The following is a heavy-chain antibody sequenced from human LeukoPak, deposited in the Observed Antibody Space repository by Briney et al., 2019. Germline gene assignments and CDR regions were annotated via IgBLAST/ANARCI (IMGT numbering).Heavy chain of an antibody. Sequence: SQTLSLTCTVSGGSISSGGYYWSWIRQHPGKGLEWIGYIYYSGSTYYNPSLKSRVTISVDTSKNQFSLKLSSVTAADTAVYYCARDSCPSDYYYYYMDVWGKGTTVTVSS. CDR2: IYYSGST. CDR1: GGSISSGGYY. V-gene: IGHV4-31*03. CDR3: ARDSCPSDYYYYYMDV. J-gene: IGHJ6*03.